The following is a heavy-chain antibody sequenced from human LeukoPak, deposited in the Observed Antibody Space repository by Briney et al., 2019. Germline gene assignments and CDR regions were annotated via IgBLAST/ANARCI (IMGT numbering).Heavy chain of an antibody. CDR1: GFTFSSYS. J-gene: IGHJ4*02. Sequence: TGGSLRLSCAASGFTFSSYSMNWVRQAPGKGLEWVSYISSSSSTIYYADSVKGRFTISRDNAKNSLYLQMNNLRAEDTAVYYCAREQLADYWGQGTLVTVSS. CDR3: AREQLADY. CDR2: ISSSSSTI. V-gene: IGHV3-48*01. D-gene: IGHD6-6*01.